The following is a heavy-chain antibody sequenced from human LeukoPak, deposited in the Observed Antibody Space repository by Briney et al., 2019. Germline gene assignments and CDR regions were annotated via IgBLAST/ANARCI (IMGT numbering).Heavy chain of an antibody. CDR1: GGSISSSSYY. V-gene: IGHV4-39*01. D-gene: IGHD3-22*01. J-gene: IGHJ6*03. Sequence: SETLSLTCTVSGGSISSSSYYWGWIRQPPGKGLEWIGSIYYSGSTYYNPSLKSRVTISVDTSKNQFSLKLSSVTAADTAVYYCARHGSGSSALTMIVVVTGDYYYMDVWGKGTTVTVSS. CDR3: ARHGSGSSALTMIVVVTGDYYYMDV. CDR2: IYYSGST.